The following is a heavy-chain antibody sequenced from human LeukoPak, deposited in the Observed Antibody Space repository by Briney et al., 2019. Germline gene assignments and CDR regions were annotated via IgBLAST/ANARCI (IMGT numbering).Heavy chain of an antibody. D-gene: IGHD3-10*01. J-gene: IGHJ3*02. CDR3: SASITAGTFDI. CDR2: IKSKPDGETT. Sequence: GGSLRLSCAASGFTLSNAWMTWVRQAPGKGLEWVGRIKSKPDGETTDYAAPVKGRFSISRDDSKNTLYLQMTSLKTEDAAVYYCSASITAGTFDIWGQGTMVTVSS. CDR1: GFTLSNAW. V-gene: IGHV3-15*01.